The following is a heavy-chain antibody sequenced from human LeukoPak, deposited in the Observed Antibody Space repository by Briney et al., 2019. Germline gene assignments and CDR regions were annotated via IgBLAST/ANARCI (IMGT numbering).Heavy chain of an antibody. CDR3: ARTGMVGAADY. J-gene: IGHJ4*02. Sequence: SETLSLTCTVSGGSISTSDYNWGCIRQPPRKGLEWIGSINYSGNTYYNPSLKSRVTISVDTSKNQFSLKLSSVTAADPAVYYCARTGMVGAADYWGQGTLVTVSS. D-gene: IGHD2-15*01. CDR2: INYSGNT. CDR1: GGSISTSDYN. V-gene: IGHV4-39*01.